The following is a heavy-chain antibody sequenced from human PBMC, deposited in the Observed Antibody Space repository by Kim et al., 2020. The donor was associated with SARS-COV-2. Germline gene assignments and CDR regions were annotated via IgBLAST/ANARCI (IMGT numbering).Heavy chain of an antibody. CDR3: ARRYYGSKDSGSFDY. Sequence: GGSLRLSCAASGFTFSSYAMHWVRQAPGKGLEWVAVISYDGSNKYYADSVKGRFTISRDNSKNTLYLQMNSLRAEDTAVYYCARRYYGSKDSGSFDYWG. V-gene: IGHV3-30-3*01. CDR2: ISYDGSNK. D-gene: IGHD3-10*01. CDR1: GFTFSSYA. J-gene: IGHJ4*01.